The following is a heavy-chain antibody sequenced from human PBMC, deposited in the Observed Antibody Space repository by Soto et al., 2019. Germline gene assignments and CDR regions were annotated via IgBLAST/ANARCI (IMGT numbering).Heavy chain of an antibody. D-gene: IGHD1-26*01. V-gene: IGHV1-2*02. CDR3: GRGRSGQIVVFY. Sequence: ASVKVSCKASVYTFTGHYIHWVRQAPEQGPEWMGEIGPESGATRYAQKFQGRVTMTRDMSTTTVYMELNNLSPDDTAVYYCGRGRSGQIVVFYWGQGTPVTVSS. CDR2: IGPESGAT. CDR1: VYTFTGHY. J-gene: IGHJ4*02.